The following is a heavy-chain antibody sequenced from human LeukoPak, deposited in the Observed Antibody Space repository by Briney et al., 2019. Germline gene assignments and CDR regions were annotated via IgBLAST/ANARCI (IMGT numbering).Heavy chain of an antibody. CDR1: GYTFTSYY. CDR3: ARTHCSGGSCRLDAFDI. D-gene: IGHD2-15*01. CDR2: INPSGGSR. J-gene: IGHJ3*02. Sequence: VASVKVSCKASGYTFTSYYMHWVRQAPGQGREWMGIINPSGGSRSYAEKFQGRVTLTRDMSTRPVYMALSSLRSEDTAVYYCARTHCSGGSCRLDAFDIWGQGTMVTVSS. V-gene: IGHV1-46*01.